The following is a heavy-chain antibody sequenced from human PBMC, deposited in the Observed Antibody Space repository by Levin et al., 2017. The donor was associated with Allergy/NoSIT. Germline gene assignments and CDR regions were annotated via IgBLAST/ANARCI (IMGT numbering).Heavy chain of an antibody. CDR1: GGSISSGGYY. Sequence: SETLSLTCTVSGGSISSGGYYWSWIRQHPGKGLEWIGYFYNSGRTYYNPSLKSRVTISVDTSKNQFSLKLSSVTAADTAVYYCARDSTIFGTFDYWGQGTLVTVSS. D-gene: IGHD3-3*01. CDR3: ARDSTIFGTFDY. V-gene: IGHV4-31*03. CDR2: FYNSGRT. J-gene: IGHJ4*02.